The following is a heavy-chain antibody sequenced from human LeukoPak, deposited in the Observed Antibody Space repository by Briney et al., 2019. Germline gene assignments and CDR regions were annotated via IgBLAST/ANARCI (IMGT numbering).Heavy chain of an antibody. D-gene: IGHD2-2*01. CDR3: ARALGYCSSTSCRVYYYYMDV. CDR1: GFTFDVYG. J-gene: IGHJ6*03. Sequence: GGSLRLSCAASGFTFDVYGMSWVRQAPGKGLEWVSGINWNGGSTGYADSVKGRFTISRDNAKNSLYLQMNRLRAEDTALYYCARALGYCSSTSCRVYYYYMDVWGKGTTVTVSS. V-gene: IGHV3-20*04. CDR2: INWNGGST.